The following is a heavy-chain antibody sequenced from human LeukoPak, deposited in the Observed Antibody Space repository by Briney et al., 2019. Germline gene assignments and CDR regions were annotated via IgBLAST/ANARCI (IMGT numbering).Heavy chain of an antibody. CDR1: GGSISSYY. CDR2: IYYSGST. CDR3: ARTNSSGWYTAWYFDL. Sequence: PSETLSLTCTVSGGSISSYYWSWIRQPPGKGLEWIGSIYYSGSTYYNPSLKSRVTISVDTSKNQFSLKLSSVTAADTAVYYCARTNSSGWYTAWYFDLWGRGTLVTVSS. J-gene: IGHJ2*01. D-gene: IGHD6-19*01. V-gene: IGHV4-39*07.